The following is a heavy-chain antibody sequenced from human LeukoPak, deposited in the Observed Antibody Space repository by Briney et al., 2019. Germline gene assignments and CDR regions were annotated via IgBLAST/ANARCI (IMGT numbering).Heavy chain of an antibody. CDR3: ARERVAAAGLFDY. Sequence: PGGSLRLSCEASAFTFSSFGMHWVRQAPGKGLEWVAFIRYDGSNKYYPDSVKGRFTISRDNSKNTLYLQMNSLRAEDTAVYYCARERVAAAGLFDYWGQGTLVTVSS. J-gene: IGHJ4*02. CDR2: IRYDGSNK. CDR1: AFTFSSFG. V-gene: IGHV3-30*02. D-gene: IGHD6-13*01.